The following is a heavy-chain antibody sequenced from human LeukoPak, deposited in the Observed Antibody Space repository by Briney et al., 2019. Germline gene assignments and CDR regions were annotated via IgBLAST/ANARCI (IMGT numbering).Heavy chain of an antibody. CDR2: ISYDGSDK. D-gene: IGHD6-19*01. J-gene: IGHJ4*02. CDR1: GFTYNNYG. V-gene: IGHV3-30*02. CDR3: AKDVSTGWSFDS. Sequence: PGGSLRLSCAASGFTYNNYGMHWVRQAPGKGLEWVTFISYDGSDKSYADSVKGRFIISRDNSKKTLYVQMNSLTTDDTAVYYCAKDVSTGWSFDSWGQGTLDSVSS.